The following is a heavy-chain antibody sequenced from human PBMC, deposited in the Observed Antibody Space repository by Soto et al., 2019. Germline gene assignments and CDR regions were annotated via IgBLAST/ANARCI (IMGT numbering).Heavy chain of an antibody. CDR3: ARAYRAYYYDSSGYFDY. D-gene: IGHD3-22*01. Sequence: SETLSLTCTVSGGSVSSGSYYWSWIRQPPGKGLEWIGYIYYSGSTNYNPSLKSRVTISVDTSKNQFSLKLSSVTAAGTAVYYCARAYRAYYYDSSGYFDYWGQGTLVTVSS. J-gene: IGHJ4*02. CDR1: GGSVSSGSYY. CDR2: IYYSGST. V-gene: IGHV4-61*01.